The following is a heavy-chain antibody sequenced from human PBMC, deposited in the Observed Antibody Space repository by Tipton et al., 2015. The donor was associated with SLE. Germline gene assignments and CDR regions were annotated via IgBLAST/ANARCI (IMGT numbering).Heavy chain of an antibody. D-gene: IGHD1-1*01. CDR2: IYYSGNT. CDR1: GVTLSTYY. Sequence: TLSLTCTVSGVTLSTYYWSWIRQPPGKGLEWIGYIYYSGNTYYNPSLEGRVTISVETSKNQISLSLRSVAAADTAIYYCARQRLRIASTAAFDPWGQGTLVTVSS. CDR3: ARQRLRIASTAAFDP. V-gene: IGHV4-59*01. J-gene: IGHJ5*02.